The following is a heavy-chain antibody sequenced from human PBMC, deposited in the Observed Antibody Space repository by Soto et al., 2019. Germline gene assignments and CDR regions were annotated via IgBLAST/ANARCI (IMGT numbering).Heavy chain of an antibody. CDR3: AKDKWEVSYYFDY. CDR2: ISWNTGSI. D-gene: IGHD3-16*02. V-gene: IGHV3-9*01. CDR1: GFTFADYA. Sequence: EVQLVESGGGLVQPGRSLRLSCAASGFTFADYAMHWVRQAPGKGLEWVSGISWNTGSIGYADSVKGRFTISRDNAKNSLYLLMNSLRAEDTALYYCAKDKWEVSYYFDYWGQGTLVTVSS. J-gene: IGHJ4*02.